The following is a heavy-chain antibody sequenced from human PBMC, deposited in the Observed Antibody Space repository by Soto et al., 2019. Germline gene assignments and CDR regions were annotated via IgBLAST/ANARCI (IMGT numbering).Heavy chain of an antibody. CDR3: ARDLSPGAGYGMDV. CDR2: ISYDGSNK. Sequence: QVQLVESGGGVVQPGRSLRLSCAASGFTFSSYAMHWVRQAPGKGLEWVAVISYDGSNKYYADSVKGRFTISRDNSKNTLYLQMNSLRAEDTAVYYWARDLSPGAGYGMDVWGQGTTVTVSS. CDR1: GFTFSSYA. D-gene: IGHD1-26*01. V-gene: IGHV3-30-3*01. J-gene: IGHJ6*02.